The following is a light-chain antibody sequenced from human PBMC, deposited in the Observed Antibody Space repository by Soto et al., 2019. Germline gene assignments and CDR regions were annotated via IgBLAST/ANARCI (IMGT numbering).Light chain of an antibody. CDR1: SGYSSYA. Sequence: QPVLTQSPSASASLGASVKLTCTLSSGYSSYAIAWHQQQPEKGPRYLMKLNSDGSHSKGDGIPDRFSGSSSGAERYLTITSLQSEEEADYYCQTWGTGIALFGGGTQLTVL. CDR2: LNSDGSH. V-gene: IGLV4-69*01. J-gene: IGLJ7*01. CDR3: QTWGTGIAL.